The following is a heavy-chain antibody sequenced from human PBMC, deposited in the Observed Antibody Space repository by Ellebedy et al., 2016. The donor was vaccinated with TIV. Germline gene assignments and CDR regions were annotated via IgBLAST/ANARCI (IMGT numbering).Heavy chain of an antibody. J-gene: IGHJ4*02. CDR3: VRGGASSVYLDY. CDR2: IYYTGST. V-gene: IGHV4-59*01. D-gene: IGHD6-19*01. CDR1: GGSISSSY. Sequence: MPSETLSLTCTVSGGSISSSYWSWFRQPPGKRPEWIAFIYYTGSTNYNPSLQSRVIISADTSKNQFSLKLNSVTTADTAVYYCVRGGASSVYLDYWGQGILVTVSS.